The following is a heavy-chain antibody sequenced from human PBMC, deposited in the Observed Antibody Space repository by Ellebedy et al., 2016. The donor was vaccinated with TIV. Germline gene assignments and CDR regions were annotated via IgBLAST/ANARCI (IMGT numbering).Heavy chain of an antibody. J-gene: IGHJ4*02. CDR1: GFSITDYF. D-gene: IGHD7-27*01. V-gene: IGHV1-2*02. Sequence: ASVKVSXXASGFSITDYFIHWVRQDPAQGLEWMGWINPNDGGTHYAQIFQGRVTLTLDSSMNTAYMELRRLRSDDTAVYYCARDWDATGDRSDFDYWGQGTLVTVSS. CDR3: ARDWDATGDRSDFDY. CDR2: INPNDGGT.